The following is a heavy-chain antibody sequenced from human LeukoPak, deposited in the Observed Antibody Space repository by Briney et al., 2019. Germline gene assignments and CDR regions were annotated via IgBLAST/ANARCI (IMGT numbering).Heavy chain of an antibody. V-gene: IGHV1-2*02. J-gene: IGHJ4*02. D-gene: IGHD1-26*01. CDR3: VRDPSEVGAL. CDR2: INPNNGGT. CDR1: GYTFTGYY. Sequence: GASVKVSCKASGYTFTGYYMHWVRQAPGQGPEWMGWINPNNGGTNYAQKFQGRVTMTSDTSISTAYMELSRLRSDDTAVYYCVRDPSEVGALWGQGSLVTVSS.